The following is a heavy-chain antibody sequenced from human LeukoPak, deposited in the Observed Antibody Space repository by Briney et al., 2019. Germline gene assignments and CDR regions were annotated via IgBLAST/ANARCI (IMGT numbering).Heavy chain of an antibody. Sequence: ETLSLTCTVSGGSISSYYWSWIRQPPGKGLEWIGYIYYSGSTNYNPSLKSRVTISVDTSKNQFSLKLSSVTAADTAVYYCARGRRSYSGSYYYFDYWGQGTLVTVSS. CDR1: GGSISSYY. CDR3: ARGRRSYSGSYYYFDY. V-gene: IGHV4-59*12. CDR2: IYYSGST. D-gene: IGHD1-26*01. J-gene: IGHJ4*02.